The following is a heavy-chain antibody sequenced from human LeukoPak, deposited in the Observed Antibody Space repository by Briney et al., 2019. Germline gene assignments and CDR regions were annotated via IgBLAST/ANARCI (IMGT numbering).Heavy chain of an antibody. Sequence: SETVSLTCTVSGGSISSSSYYWAWIRQPPGKGLEWIGSIYYSGSTNYNPSLKSRVTISVDTSKNQFSLKLSSVTAADTAVYYCARGRGGSGSYYGNWFDPWGKGILVTVSS. CDR3: ARGRGGSGSYYGNWFDP. V-gene: IGHV4-39*07. CDR1: GGSISSSSYY. D-gene: IGHD3-10*01. J-gene: IGHJ5*02. CDR2: IYYSGST.